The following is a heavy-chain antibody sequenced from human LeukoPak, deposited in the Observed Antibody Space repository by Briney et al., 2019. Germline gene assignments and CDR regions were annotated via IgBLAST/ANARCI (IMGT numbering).Heavy chain of an antibody. CDR2: IKQDGSEK. CDR3: ARVAPWGIEGYYFDY. J-gene: IGHJ4*02. CDR1: GFTFSSYW. Sequence: PGGSLRLSCAASGFTFSSYWMSWVRQAPGKGLEWVANIKQDGSEKYYVDSVKGRFTISRDNAKNSLYLQMNSLRAEDTAVYYCARVAPWGIEGYYFDYWGQGTLVTVSS. D-gene: IGHD7-27*01. V-gene: IGHV3-7*01.